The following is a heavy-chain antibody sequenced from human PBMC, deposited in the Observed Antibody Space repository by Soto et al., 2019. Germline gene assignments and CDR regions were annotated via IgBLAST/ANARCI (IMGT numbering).Heavy chain of an antibody. CDR1: RFSFSTYG. D-gene: IGHD6-19*01. Sequence: QVQLVESGGGVVQPGRSLRLSCAASRFSFSTYGMHWVRQAPGKGLEWVAVISYDGSEKYYADSVKGRFTISRDNSKNTLYLEMNSLRVEDTAVYYCARDGTGWTGGDHWGQGTLVTVSS. J-gene: IGHJ4*02. CDR3: ARDGTGWTGGDH. CDR2: ISYDGSEK. V-gene: IGHV3-30*03.